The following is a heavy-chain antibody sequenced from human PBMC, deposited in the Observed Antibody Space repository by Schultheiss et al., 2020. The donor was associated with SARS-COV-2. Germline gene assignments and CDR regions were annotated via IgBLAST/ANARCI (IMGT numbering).Heavy chain of an antibody. V-gene: IGHV3-23*01. CDR2: ISGSGGST. CDR1: RFTFSSYS. J-gene: IGHJ4*02. Sequence: VGSLRLSCAASRFTFSSYSFNWVRQAPGKGLEWVSAISGSGGSTYYADSVKGRFTISRDNSKNTLYLQMNSLRAEDTAVYYCAKASVWGFGVVITPYYFDYWGQGTLVTVSS. CDR3: AKASVWGFGVVITPYYFDY. D-gene: IGHD3-3*01.